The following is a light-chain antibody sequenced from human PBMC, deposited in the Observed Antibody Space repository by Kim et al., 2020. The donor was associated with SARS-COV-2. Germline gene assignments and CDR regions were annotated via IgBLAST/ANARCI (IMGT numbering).Light chain of an antibody. V-gene: IGKV3-15*01. J-gene: IGKJ2*01. Sequence: LSVSPEERATLSCRASQSVSSNLAWYQQKPGQAPRLLINGASTRATGIPARFSGSAYGTEFTLTIRSLQSEDFAVYYCQQYNNWYTFGQGTKLEI. CDR2: GAS. CDR3: QQYNNWYT. CDR1: QSVSSN.